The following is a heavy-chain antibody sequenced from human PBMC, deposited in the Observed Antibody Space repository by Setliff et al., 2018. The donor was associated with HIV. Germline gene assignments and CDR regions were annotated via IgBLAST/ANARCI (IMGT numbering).Heavy chain of an antibody. CDR1: GFTFSRYG. V-gene: IGHV3-33*06. CDR2: IWNDGSNK. CDR3: TKPTTVVTSYYFDS. J-gene: IGHJ4*02. D-gene: IGHD4-17*01. Sequence: GGSLRLSCAASGFTFSRYGMHWVRQAPGKGLEWVAVIWNDGSNKYYGDSVKGRFTMSRDNFKNMVYLQMNSLRAEDTAVYYCTKPTTVVTSYYFDSWGQGTQVTVSS.